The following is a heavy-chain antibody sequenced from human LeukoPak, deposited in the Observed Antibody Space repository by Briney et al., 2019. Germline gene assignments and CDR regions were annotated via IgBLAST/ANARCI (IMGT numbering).Heavy chain of an antibody. Sequence: GASVKVSCKASGYTFTSYAMNWVRQAPGQGLEWMGGIIPIFGTANYAQKFQGRVTMTRDTSISTAYMELSRLRSDDTAVYYCARGPSWDYWGQGTLVTVSS. CDR1: GYTFTSYA. CDR2: IIPIFGTA. V-gene: IGHV1-2*02. CDR3: ARGPSWDY. J-gene: IGHJ4*02.